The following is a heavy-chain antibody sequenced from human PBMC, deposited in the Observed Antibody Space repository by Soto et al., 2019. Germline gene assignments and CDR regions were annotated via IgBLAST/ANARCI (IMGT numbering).Heavy chain of an antibody. V-gene: IGHV1-69*13. CDR3: ARAPQSGYDFWSDPYQSYFDY. J-gene: IGHJ4*02. CDR1: GGTFSSYA. Sequence: GASVKVSCKASGGTFSSYAISWVRQAPGQGLEWMGGIIPIFGTANYAQKFQGRVTITADESTSTAYMELSSLRSEDTAVYYCARAPQSGYDFWSDPYQSYFDYWGQGTLVTVSS. D-gene: IGHD3-3*01. CDR2: IIPIFGTA.